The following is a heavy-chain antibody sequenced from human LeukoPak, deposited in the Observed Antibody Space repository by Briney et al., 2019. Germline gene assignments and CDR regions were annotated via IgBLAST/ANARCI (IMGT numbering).Heavy chain of an antibody. CDR1: GFTFSNYG. V-gene: IGHV3-33*06. CDR3: AKSFGYSRSWFDY. D-gene: IGHD6-13*01. J-gene: IGHJ4*02. Sequence: GGSLRLSCAASGFTFSNYGMHWVRQAPGKGLEWVAVIWYDGSNKYYADSLKGRFTVSRDNSKNTLYLQMNSLRAEDTAVYYCAKSFGYSRSWFDYWGQGTPVTVSS. CDR2: IWYDGSNK.